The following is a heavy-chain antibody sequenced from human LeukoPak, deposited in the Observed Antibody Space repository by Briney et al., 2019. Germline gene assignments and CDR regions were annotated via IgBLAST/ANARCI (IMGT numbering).Heavy chain of an antibody. V-gene: IGHV4-31*03. D-gene: IGHD2-21*02. CDR3: ARDVVVTSSPDASDI. Sequence: PSETLSLTCTVPGDSVTSGGYFWTWIRHHPGKGLEWIGYISNSGTTSYNPSLKSRVSISVDTSNNQFSLSLSSVTAADTAVYYCARDVVVTSSPDASDIWGQGTMVAVSS. J-gene: IGHJ3*02. CDR1: GDSVTSGGYF. CDR2: ISNSGTT.